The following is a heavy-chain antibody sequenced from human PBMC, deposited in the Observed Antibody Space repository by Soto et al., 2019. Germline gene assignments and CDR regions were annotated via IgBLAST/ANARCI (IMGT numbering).Heavy chain of an antibody. V-gene: IGHV3-66*01. Sequence: EVQLVESGGGLVQPGGSLRLSCAASGFPVSINYMSWVRQAPGKGLGWVSVIYSGGSTYYADSVKGRFTISRDNSKNTLYLQMNSLRAEDTAVYYCARDRCGGDCYSYGMDVWGQGTTVTVSS. CDR3: ARDRCGGDCYSYGMDV. CDR2: IYSGGST. J-gene: IGHJ6*02. CDR1: GFPVSINY. D-gene: IGHD2-21*01.